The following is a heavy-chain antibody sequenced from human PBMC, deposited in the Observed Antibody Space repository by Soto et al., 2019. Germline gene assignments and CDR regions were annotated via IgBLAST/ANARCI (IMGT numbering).Heavy chain of an antibody. CDR1: GDSVSSNSW. CDR2: IHHSGST. CDR3: ARAPRGYGMDV. V-gene: IGHV4-4*02. Sequence: SETLSLTCTVPGDSVSSNSWWSWVRQPPGKGLEWIGEIHHSGSTNYNSSLTSRVSISIDKSKNQFSLNLYSVTAADAAVFYCARAPRGYGMDVWGQGTTVTVSS. J-gene: IGHJ6*02.